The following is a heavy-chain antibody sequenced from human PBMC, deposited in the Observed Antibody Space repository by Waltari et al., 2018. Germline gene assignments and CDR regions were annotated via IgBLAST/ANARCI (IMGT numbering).Heavy chain of an antibody. Sequence: QVQLQESGPGLVKPSQTLTLTCTVSGGSISSGGYYWSWIRQHPGKGLEWIGYIYYSGSTYYNPSLKSRVTISVDTSKNQFSLKLSSVTAADTAVYYCARDQRSSSWYVFLDYWGQGTLVTVSS. CDR1: GGSISSGGYY. CDR2: IYYSGST. CDR3: ARDQRSSSWYVFLDY. J-gene: IGHJ4*02. V-gene: IGHV4-31*03. D-gene: IGHD6-13*01.